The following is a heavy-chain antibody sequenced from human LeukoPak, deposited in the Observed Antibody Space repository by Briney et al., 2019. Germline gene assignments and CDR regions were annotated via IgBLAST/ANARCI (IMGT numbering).Heavy chain of an antibody. CDR1: GGSFSGYY. Sequence: SETLSLTCAVYGGSFSGYYWSWIRQPPGKGLEWIGEINHSGSTNYNPSPKSRVTISVDTSKNQFSLKLSSVTAADTAVYYCARAPITIFSRDHLFDYWGQGTLVTVSS. CDR3: ARAPITIFSRDHLFDY. J-gene: IGHJ4*02. V-gene: IGHV4-34*01. D-gene: IGHD3-9*01. CDR2: INHSGST.